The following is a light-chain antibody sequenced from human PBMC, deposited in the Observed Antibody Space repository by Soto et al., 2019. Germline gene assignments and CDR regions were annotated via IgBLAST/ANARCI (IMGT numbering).Light chain of an antibody. V-gene: IGLV2-14*01. CDR3: SSYTSSSTRV. CDR2: EVS. J-gene: IGLJ3*02. Sequence: QSALTQPASVSGSPGQSITISCTGTSSDVGGYNYVSWYQQHPGKAPKLMIYEVSNRPSGVSNRFSGSKSCNTASLTYSGLQAEDEADYYCSSYTSSSTRVFGGGNKVTVL. CDR1: SSDVGGYNY.